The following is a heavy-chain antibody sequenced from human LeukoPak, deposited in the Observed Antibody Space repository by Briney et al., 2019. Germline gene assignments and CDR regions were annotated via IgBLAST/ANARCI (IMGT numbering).Heavy chain of an antibody. J-gene: IGHJ4*02. CDR2: ISYDGSNK. Sequence: GGSLRLSCAASGFTFSSYAMHWVRQAPGKGLEGVAVISYDGSNKYYADSVKGRFTISRDNSKNTLYLQMNSLRAEDTAVYYCARDTPFVPDTAMGLFDYWGQGTLVTVSS. CDR3: ARDTPFVPDTAMGLFDY. D-gene: IGHD5-18*01. CDR1: GFTFSSYA. V-gene: IGHV3-30-3*01.